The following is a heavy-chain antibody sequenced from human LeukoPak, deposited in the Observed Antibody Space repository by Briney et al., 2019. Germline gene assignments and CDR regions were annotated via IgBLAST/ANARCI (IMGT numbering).Heavy chain of an antibody. CDR2: MNPNRGNT. Sequence: ASVKVSCKASGYTFTSYDINWVRQATGQGLEWMGWMNPNRGNTGYAQKFQGRVTVTRNTSISTAYMELSSLRSEDTAVYYCARGLDAYCGGDCYFFDYWGQGTLVTVSS. J-gene: IGHJ4*02. CDR3: ARGLDAYCGGDCYFFDY. V-gene: IGHV1-8*01. D-gene: IGHD2-21*02. CDR1: GYTFTSYD.